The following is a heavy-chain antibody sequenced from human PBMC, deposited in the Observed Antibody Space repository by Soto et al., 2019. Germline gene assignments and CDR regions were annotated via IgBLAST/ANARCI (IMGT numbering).Heavy chain of an antibody. CDR2: ISHDENT. CDR3: ARHEGWTGPDQ. Sequence: SETLSLTCAVSGASIGSGGWWSWVRQPPGKGLEWIAEISHDENTNYSPSLKSRVTISVDKSQNQFSLNVYSVTAADTAVYYCARHEGWTGPDQWGQGTLVTVSS. J-gene: IGHJ5*02. V-gene: IGHV4-4*02. CDR1: GASIGSGGW. D-gene: IGHD2-8*02.